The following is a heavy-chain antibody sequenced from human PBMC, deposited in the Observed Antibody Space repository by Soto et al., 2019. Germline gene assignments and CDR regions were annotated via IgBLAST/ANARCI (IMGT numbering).Heavy chain of an antibody. D-gene: IGHD6-13*01. CDR1: GGSISSGDYY. V-gene: IGHV4-30-4*01. CDR2: IYYSGST. CDR3: AISGSGSSWYVAFDI. J-gene: IGHJ3*02. Sequence: QVQLQESGPGLVKPSQTLSLTCTVSGGSISSGDYYWSWIRQPPGKGLEWIGYIYYSGSTYYNPSLQTRVTISVDTSKIHFSLKLSSVTAADTAVYYCAISGSGSSWYVAFDIWGQGTMVTVSS.